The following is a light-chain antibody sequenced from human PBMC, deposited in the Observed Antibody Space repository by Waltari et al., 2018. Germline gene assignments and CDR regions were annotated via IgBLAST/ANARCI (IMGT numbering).Light chain of an antibody. CDR2: MND. CDR3: ASWDGALTGVV. V-gene: IGLV1-47*01. J-gene: IGLJ2*01. CDR1: TSNIGNHS. Sequence: QSVLTQPPSASGAPGPWVTISCSGSTSNIGNHSGYWYQKLPGTAPKLLVSMNDRRPSGVPDRYSGSKSGTSASLAISGLRSEDEADYYCASWDGALTGVVFGGGTRLTVL.